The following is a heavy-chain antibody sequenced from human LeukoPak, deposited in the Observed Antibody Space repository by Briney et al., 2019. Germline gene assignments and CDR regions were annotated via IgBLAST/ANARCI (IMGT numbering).Heavy chain of an antibody. CDR1: GGSLSSYY. CDR3: ARAPITIFDYGMDV. CDR2: IYYSGST. Sequence: SETLSLTCTDSGGSLSSYYWSWIRQPPGKGLEWIGYIYYSGSTNYNPSLTSRVTISVDTSKNQFSLKLSSVTAADTAVYYCARAPITIFDYGMDVWGQGTTVTVSS. J-gene: IGHJ6*02. D-gene: IGHD3-3*01. V-gene: IGHV4-59*01.